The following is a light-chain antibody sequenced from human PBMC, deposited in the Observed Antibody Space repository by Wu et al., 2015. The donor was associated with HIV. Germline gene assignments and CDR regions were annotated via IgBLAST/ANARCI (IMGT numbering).Light chain of an antibody. CDR3: QQYGIPRRS. J-gene: IGKJ2*03. CDR2: GAS. Sequence: EIVLTQSPGTLSLSPGERATLSCRASQSVSSNYLAWYQQKFGQAPRLLIYGASSRATGIPDRFSGSGSGTDFTLTISRLEPEDFAVYYCQQYGIPRRSFGQGTMLEIK. CDR1: QSVSSNY. V-gene: IGKV3-20*01.